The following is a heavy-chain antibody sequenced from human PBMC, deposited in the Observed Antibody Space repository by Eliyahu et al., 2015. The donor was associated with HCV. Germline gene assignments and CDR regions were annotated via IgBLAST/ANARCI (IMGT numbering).Heavy chain of an antibody. D-gene: IGHD3-10*01. V-gene: IGHV3-33*01. Sequence: QVQLVESGGGVVQPGRSLRLSCAASGFXFXSXGXXXVRQXPGKGLEWVAVIWYDGSNKYYADSVKGRFTISRDNSKNTLYLQMNSLRAEDTAVYYCAREGRLTYYYGSGTRNYGMDVWGQGTTVTVSS. CDR2: IWYDGSNK. CDR3: AREGRLTYYYGSGTRNYGMDV. CDR1: GFXFXSXG. J-gene: IGHJ6*02.